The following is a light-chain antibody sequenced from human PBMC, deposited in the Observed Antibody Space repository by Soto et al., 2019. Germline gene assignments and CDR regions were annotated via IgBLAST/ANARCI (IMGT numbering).Light chain of an antibody. Sequence: QSVLTQPAAVSGSPGQSITISCTGTSSDVGGYNYVSWYQQHPGRAPTLILYGVANRPSGVPNRFSGSKSGNTASLTISGLQAEDEADYYCTSYTSSDSYVFGVGTKVTVL. V-gene: IGLV2-14*03. J-gene: IGLJ1*01. CDR2: GVA. CDR3: TSYTSSDSYV. CDR1: SSDVGGYNY.